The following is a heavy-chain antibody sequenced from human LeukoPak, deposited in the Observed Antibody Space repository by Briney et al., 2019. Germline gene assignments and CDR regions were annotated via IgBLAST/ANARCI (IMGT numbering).Heavy chain of an antibody. CDR2: ISYDGSNK. V-gene: IGHV3-30-3*01. CDR3: AKDSSGRPSLAIY. J-gene: IGHJ4*02. Sequence: GGSLRLSCAASGFTFSSYAMHWVRQAPGKGLEWVAVISYDGSNKYYADSVKGRFTISRDNAKNSLYLQMNSLRAEDTALYYCAKDSSGRPSLAIYWGQGTLVTVSS. CDR1: GFTFSSYA. D-gene: IGHD6-19*01.